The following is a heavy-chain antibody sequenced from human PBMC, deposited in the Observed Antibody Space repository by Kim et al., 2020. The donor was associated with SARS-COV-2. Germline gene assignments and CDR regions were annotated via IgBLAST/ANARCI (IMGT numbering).Heavy chain of an antibody. CDR2: IYSGGST. CDR1: GFTVSSNY. Sequence: GGSLRLSCAASGFTVSSNYMSWVRQAPGKGLEWVSTIYSGGSTYYADSVKGRFTISRDSSKNTLFLHMNSLRAEDTAVYYCAKNGNYYGSGTSSYEYFFDYWGQGTLVTVSS. J-gene: IGHJ4*01. CDR3: AKNGNYYGSGTSSYEYFFDY. D-gene: IGHD3-10*01. V-gene: IGHV3-53*01.